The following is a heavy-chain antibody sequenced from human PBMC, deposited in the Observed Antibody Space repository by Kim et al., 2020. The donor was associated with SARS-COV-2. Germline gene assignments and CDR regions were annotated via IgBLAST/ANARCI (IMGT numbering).Heavy chain of an antibody. CDR2: MNPNSGNT. Sequence: ASVKVSCKASGYTFTSYDINWVRQATGQGLEWMGWMNPNSGNTGYAQKFQGRVTMTRNTSISTAYMELSSLRSEDTAVYYCARPNPYDYYYGMDVWGQGTTVTVSS. J-gene: IGHJ6*02. CDR1: GYTFTSYD. V-gene: IGHV1-8*01. CDR3: ARPNPYDYYYGMDV.